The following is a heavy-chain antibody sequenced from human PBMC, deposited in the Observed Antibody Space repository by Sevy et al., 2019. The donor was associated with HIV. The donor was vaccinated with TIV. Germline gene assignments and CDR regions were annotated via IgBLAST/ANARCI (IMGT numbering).Heavy chain of an antibody. CDR3: ATSPDYYDSSRDAFDI. V-gene: IGHV1-24*01. Sequence: ASVKVSCKVSGCSVSDLSIHWVRQAPGKGLEWMGGYDPEDGETIYAQKFQGRVTMTEDTSTDTAYMELSSLRSEDTAVYYCATSPDYYDSSRDAFDIWGLGTMVTVSS. D-gene: IGHD3-22*01. CDR1: GCSVSDLS. J-gene: IGHJ3*02. CDR2: YDPEDGET.